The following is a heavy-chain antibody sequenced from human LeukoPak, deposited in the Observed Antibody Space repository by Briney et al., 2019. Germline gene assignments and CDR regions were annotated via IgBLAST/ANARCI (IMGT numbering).Heavy chain of an antibody. V-gene: IGHV4-59*01. D-gene: IGHD4-17*01. J-gene: IGHJ4*02. CDR1: GGSISSYY. Sequence: ETLSLTCTVSGGSISSYYWSWIRQPPGKELEWIGYIYYSGYTYYSPSLKSRVTFSIDTPKNQFSLNLSSVTAADTAVYYCARGRWAMTTVTITEYYFDYWGQGTLVSVSS. CDR3: ARGRWAMTTVTITEYYFDY. CDR2: IYYSGYT.